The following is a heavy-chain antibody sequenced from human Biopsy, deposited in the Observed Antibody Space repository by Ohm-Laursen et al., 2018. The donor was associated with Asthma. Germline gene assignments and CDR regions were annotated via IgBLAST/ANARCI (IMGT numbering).Heavy chain of an antibody. J-gene: IGHJ4*02. CDR3: ARVWQLATLDY. CDR2: ISSSSSYI. Sequence: SLRLSCAASGVSLSSYSMNWVRQAPGKGLEWVSSISSSSSYIYYADSVKGQFTISRDNAKNSLYLQMNSLRAEDTAVYYCARVWQLATLDYWGQGTLVTVSS. D-gene: IGHD6-13*01. V-gene: IGHV3-21*01. CDR1: GVSLSSYS.